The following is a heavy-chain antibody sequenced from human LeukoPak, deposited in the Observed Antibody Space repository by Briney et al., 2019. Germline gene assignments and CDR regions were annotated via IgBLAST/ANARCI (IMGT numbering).Heavy chain of an antibody. CDR1: GFTFDDYG. CDR2: INWNGGST. J-gene: IGHJ3*02. Sequence: PGGSLRLSCAASGFTFDDYGMSWVRQAPGKGLEWVSGINWNGGSTGYADSVKGRFTISRDNAKNSLYLQMNSLRAEDTALYYCARSRNTAGLHAFDIWGQGTMVTVSS. D-gene: IGHD5-18*01. CDR3: ARSRNTAGLHAFDI. V-gene: IGHV3-20*04.